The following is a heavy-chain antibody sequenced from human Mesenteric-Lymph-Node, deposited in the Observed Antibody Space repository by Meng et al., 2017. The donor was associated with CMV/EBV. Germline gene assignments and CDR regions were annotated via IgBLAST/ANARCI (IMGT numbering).Heavy chain of an antibody. D-gene: IGHD5-12*01. CDR3: ARGIYSGYDYGY. V-gene: IGHV1-3*01. Sequence: CKASGYTFTSYAMHWVRQAPGQRLEWMRWINAGNGNTKYSQKFQGRVTITRDTSASTAYMELSSLRSEDTAVYYCARGIYSGYDYGYWGQGTLVTVSS. J-gene: IGHJ4*02. CDR2: INAGNGNT. CDR1: GYTFTSYA.